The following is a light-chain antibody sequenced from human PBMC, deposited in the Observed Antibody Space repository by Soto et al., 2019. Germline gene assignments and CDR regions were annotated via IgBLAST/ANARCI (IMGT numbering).Light chain of an antibody. J-gene: IGKJ1*01. V-gene: IGKV1-39*01. Sequence: IQMTQSPSSLSASLGDRVTITCRASQSISSYLNWYQQKPGKAPKLLIYAASSLQSGVPSRFSGSGSGTDFTLTISSLQPEDFEPYYCLQDYNYPQTFGQGTKVDIK. CDR1: QSISSY. CDR3: LQDYNYPQT. CDR2: AAS.